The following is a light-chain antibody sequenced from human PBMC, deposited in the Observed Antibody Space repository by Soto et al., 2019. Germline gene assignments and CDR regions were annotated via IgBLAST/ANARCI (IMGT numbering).Light chain of an antibody. CDR3: QQYGSSGT. CDR2: HTS. Sequence: EIVLTQSPATLSLSPVERATLRCRASQSVSSYLAWYQQKPGLAPRLLIYHTSNRATGIPDRFSGSGSGTDFTLTISRLEPEDFAVYYCQQYGSSGTFGQGTKVDIK. J-gene: IGKJ1*01. V-gene: IGKV3D-20*01. CDR1: QSVSSY.